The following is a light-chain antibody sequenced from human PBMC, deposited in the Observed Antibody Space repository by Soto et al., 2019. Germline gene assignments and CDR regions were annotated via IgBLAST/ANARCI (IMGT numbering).Light chain of an antibody. CDR2: GAS. CDR3: QQYGSSPRYT. CDR1: QSVSSRY. Sequence: EIVLTQSPGTLSLSPGERATLSCRASQSVSSRYLAWYQQKPGQAPRLLIYGASSRATGIPDRFSGSLSGTDFTLTISRLEPEDFAVYYWQQYGSSPRYTFGQGTKLEIK. J-gene: IGKJ2*01. V-gene: IGKV3-20*01.